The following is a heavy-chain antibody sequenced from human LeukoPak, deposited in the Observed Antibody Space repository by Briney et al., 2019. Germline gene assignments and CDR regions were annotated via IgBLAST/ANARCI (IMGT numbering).Heavy chain of an antibody. D-gene: IGHD6-13*01. J-gene: IGHJ4*02. CDR3: ARVQFGIAASPY. CDR2: INTNTGNP. CDR1: GYTFTSYA. Sequence: ASVTVSCKSCGYTFTSYAMNWVRQAPGQGLEWMGWINTNTGNPTYAQGFTGRFVFSLDNSVSTAYLQISSLKAEDTAVYYCARVQFGIAASPYWGQGTLVTVSS. V-gene: IGHV7-4-1*02.